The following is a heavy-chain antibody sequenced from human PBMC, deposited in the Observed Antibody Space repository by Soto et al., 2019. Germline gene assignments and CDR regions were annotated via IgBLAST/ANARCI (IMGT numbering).Heavy chain of an antibody. D-gene: IGHD3-3*01. CDR1: GGSISSYY. J-gene: IGHJ5*02. Sequence: SETLSLTCTVSGGSISSYYWSWIRQPPGKGLEWIGYIYYSGSTNYNPSLKSRVTISVDTSKNQFSLKLSSVTAADTAVYYCARVVFGVVEGSMVPLGRFDPWGQGTLVTVSS. V-gene: IGHV4-59*01. CDR3: ARVVFGVVEGSMVPLGRFDP. CDR2: IYYSGST.